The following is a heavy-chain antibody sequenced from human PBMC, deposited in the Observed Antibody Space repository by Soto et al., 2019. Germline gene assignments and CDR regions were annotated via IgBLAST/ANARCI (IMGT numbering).Heavy chain of an antibody. V-gene: IGHV3-23*01. CDR3: ARDTTVRPLGPEY. D-gene: IGHD2-2*01. J-gene: IGHJ4*02. CDR1: GFTFSNYA. Sequence: PGGSLRLSCAVSGFTFSNYAMTWVRQAPGKGLEWVSLISDSGGPTFYADSVKGRFTISRDNSKNTLYLQMNSLRAEDTAVYYCARDTTVRPLGPEYWGQGTLVTVSS. CDR2: ISDSGGPT.